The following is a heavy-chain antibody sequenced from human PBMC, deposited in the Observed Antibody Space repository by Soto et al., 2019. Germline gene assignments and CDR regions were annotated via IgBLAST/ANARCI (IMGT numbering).Heavy chain of an antibody. V-gene: IGHV4-31*03. CDR3: ATGGSDYRANWFDP. D-gene: IGHD4-17*01. Sequence: QVQLQESGPGLVKPSQTLSLTCTVSGGSISSGGYYWSWIRQHPGKGLEWIGYIYYSGSTYYNPCLKRRVTISGDTAKNQLSLKLSSVTAADTAVYYCATGGSDYRANWFDPWGQGTLVTVSS. J-gene: IGHJ5*02. CDR2: IYYSGST. CDR1: GGSISSGGYY.